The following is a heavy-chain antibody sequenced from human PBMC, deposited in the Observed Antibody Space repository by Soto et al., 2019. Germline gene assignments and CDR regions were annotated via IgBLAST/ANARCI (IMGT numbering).Heavy chain of an antibody. CDR2: IKSKTDGGKT. Sequence: GGSLRLSCAASGFTFSNAWMNWVRQAPGKGLEWVGRIKSKTDGGKTDYAAPVKGRFTISRDDSKNTLYLQMNSLKTEDTAVYYCTTAPGVVVITLDYWGQGTLVTVSS. J-gene: IGHJ4*02. CDR1: GFTFSNAW. CDR3: TTAPGVVVITLDY. V-gene: IGHV3-15*07. D-gene: IGHD3-22*01.